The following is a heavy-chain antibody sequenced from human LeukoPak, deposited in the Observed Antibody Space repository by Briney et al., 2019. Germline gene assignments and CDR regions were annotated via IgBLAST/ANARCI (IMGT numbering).Heavy chain of an antibody. CDR3: ARGGRGFDP. J-gene: IGHJ5*02. Sequence: GGSLRLSCAASGFTFSSYAMSWVRQGPGKGLEWVANINEDGSEKYYVDSVKGRFTISRDNAKNSLYLQMNSLRAEDTAVYYCARGGRGFDPWGQGTLVTVSS. CDR2: INEDGSEK. CDR1: GFTFSSYA. V-gene: IGHV3-7*01.